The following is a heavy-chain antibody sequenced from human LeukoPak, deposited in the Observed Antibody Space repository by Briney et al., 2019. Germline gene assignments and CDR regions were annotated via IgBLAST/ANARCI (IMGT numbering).Heavy chain of an antibody. D-gene: IGHD3-3*01. CDR1: GFIFSSFD. CDR3: AKAATSHTIFNV. Sequence: QAGGSLRLSCAASGFIFSSFDMHWVRQAPGKGLEWVAFIRYDGTTKNYADSVKVRFAISRDNSKNTLYLQMNSLRAEDTAVYYCAKAATSHTIFNVWGQGTMVTVSS. CDR2: IRYDGTTK. V-gene: IGHV3-30*02. J-gene: IGHJ3*01.